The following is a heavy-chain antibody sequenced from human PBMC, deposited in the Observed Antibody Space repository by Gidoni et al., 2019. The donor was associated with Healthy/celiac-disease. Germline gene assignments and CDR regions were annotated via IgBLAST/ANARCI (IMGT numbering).Heavy chain of an antibody. CDR1: GFPFSDYY. Sequence: QVPLVESGGGLFNPVGSLRLSCAASGFPFSDYYMSWIRQAPGKGLEWVSYIRSSGSTIYYADSVKGRFTISRDNAKNSLYLQMNSLRAEDTAVYYCARDGDYGGNYWTKTAIDYWGQGTLVTVSS. D-gene: IGHD4-17*01. CDR3: ARDGDYGGNYWTKTAIDY. J-gene: IGHJ4*02. CDR2: IRSSGSTI. V-gene: IGHV3-11*01.